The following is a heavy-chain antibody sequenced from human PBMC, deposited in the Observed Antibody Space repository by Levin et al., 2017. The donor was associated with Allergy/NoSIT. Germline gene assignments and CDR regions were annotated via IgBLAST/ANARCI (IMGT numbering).Heavy chain of an antibody. CDR1: GFTFSSYS. Sequence: LSLTCAASGFTFSSYSMNWVRQAPGKGLEWVSYISSSSSTIYYADSVKGRFTISRDNAKNSLYLQMNSLRDEDTAVYYCARDPNYYDSSGLDWFDPWGQGTLVTVSS. CDR3: ARDPNYYDSSGLDWFDP. CDR2: ISSSSSTI. D-gene: IGHD3-22*01. J-gene: IGHJ5*02. V-gene: IGHV3-48*02.